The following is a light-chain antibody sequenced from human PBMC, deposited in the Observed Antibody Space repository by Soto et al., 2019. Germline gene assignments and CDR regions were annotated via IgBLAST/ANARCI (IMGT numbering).Light chain of an antibody. Sequence: EIVMTQSPGTLYVYTEEGATLSCRARQSVDRYLAWYQQKPGQAPRLLIYGASTRPTGIPDRFSGSGSGTEFSLTISSLQSEDFAVYYCQQYDSWPLTFGGGTTVEIK. CDR1: QSVDRY. J-gene: IGKJ4*01. CDR3: QQYDSWPLT. CDR2: GAS. V-gene: IGKV3D-15*01.